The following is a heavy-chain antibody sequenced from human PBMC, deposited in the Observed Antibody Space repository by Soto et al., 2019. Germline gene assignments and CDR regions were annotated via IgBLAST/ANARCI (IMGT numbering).Heavy chain of an antibody. CDR1: GFTFSSYW. D-gene: IGHD2-2*02. Sequence: GGSLRLSCAASGFTFSSYWMSWVRQAPGKGLEWVVNIKQGGSERYYMDSVRGRFTASRDNAKNSVYLQMNSLRAEDTAVYFCARVAYTYGWIYDYWGPGSLVTVSS. CDR2: IKQGGSER. V-gene: IGHV3-7*01. CDR3: ARVAYTYGWIYDY. J-gene: IGHJ4*01.